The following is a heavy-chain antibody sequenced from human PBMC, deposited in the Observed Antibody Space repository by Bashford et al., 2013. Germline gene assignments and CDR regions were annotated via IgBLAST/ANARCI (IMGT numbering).Heavy chain of an antibody. CDR2: ISAYSGNT. V-gene: IGHV1-18*04. CDR1: GYTFTDYH. CDR3: ARGGRDQLLYGLFDY. Sequence: ASVKVSCTASGYTFTDYHVHWVRQAPGQGLEWMGWISAYSGNTNYAQKLQGRVTMTTDTSTSTAYMELRSLTSDDTALYYCARGGRDQLLYGLFDYWGQGTLVTVSS. J-gene: IGHJ4*02. D-gene: IGHD2-2*02.